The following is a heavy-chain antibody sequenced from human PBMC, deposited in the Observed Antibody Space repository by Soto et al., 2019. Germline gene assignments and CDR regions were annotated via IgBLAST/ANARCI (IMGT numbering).Heavy chain of an antibody. J-gene: IGHJ4*02. Sequence: QVQLVQSGAEVKKPGSSVKVSCKASGGTFSSYAISWVRQAPGQGLEWMGGIIPIFGTANYAQKFQGRVTITADESTGTAHMELSSLRSEDTAVYYCARASAAPNYDFWSGYYPYWGQGTLVTVSS. CDR1: GGTFSSYA. D-gene: IGHD3-3*01. CDR3: ARASAAPNYDFWSGYYPY. CDR2: IIPIFGTA. V-gene: IGHV1-69*01.